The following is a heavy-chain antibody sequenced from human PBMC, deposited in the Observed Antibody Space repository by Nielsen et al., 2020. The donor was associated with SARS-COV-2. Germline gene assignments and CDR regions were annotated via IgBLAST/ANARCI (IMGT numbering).Heavy chain of an antibody. J-gene: IGHJ4*02. CDR1: GYSFTSYW. CDR2: VYPGDSDP. CDR3: SRQGQLEPADY. D-gene: IGHD1-1*01. V-gene: IGHV5-51*01. Sequence: GESLKISCKGSGYSFTSYWIGWVRQMPGKGLEWMEIVYPGDSDPRYSPSFQGHVTFSADKSINTAYLQWSILKASDTAIYYCSRQGQLEPADYWGQGTLVTVSS.